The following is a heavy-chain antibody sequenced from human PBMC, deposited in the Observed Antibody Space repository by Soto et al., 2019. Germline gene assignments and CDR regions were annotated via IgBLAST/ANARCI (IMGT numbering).Heavy chain of an antibody. V-gene: IGHV3-30*18. D-gene: IGHD2-21*01. CDR3: AKSNAHIPGNS. Sequence: QVQLVESGGGVVQPGRSLRLSCAASGFTFSSDGMHWVRQAPGKGLEWVAVISYDGSSQYYAVSVQGRFAITRDNSKNTLYLQMNSLRPEDTALYYCAKSNAHIPGNSWGQGTLVTVSS. CDR1: GFTFSSDG. CDR2: ISYDGSSQ. J-gene: IGHJ4*02.